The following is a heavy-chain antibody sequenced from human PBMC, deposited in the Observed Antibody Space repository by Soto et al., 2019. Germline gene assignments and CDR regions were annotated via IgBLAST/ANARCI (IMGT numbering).Heavy chain of an antibody. V-gene: IGHV3-11*04. D-gene: IGHD2-8*01. CDR1: GFNFSDFD. J-gene: IGHJ4*02. Sequence: GGSLTLSCVASGFNFSDFDLNWIRQAPGKGLEWISLICESGIATTYADSERSRITVSGENAQSSFFIQMDRLTVEAAVVYYCARGGVVWGRGVLVTVSS. CDR2: ICESGIAT. CDR3: ARGGVV.